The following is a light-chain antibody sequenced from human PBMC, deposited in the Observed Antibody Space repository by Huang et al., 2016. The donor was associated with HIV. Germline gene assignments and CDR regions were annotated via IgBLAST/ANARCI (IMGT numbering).Light chain of an antibody. Sequence: DIQMTQSPSTLSASIGDRVTITCRASQRRSSWLAWYQQKPGKAPTLLIYKASSLESGVPSRFSGSGSGTEFTLTISNLQPDDFATYYCQQYNTYPLTFGGGTKVEIK. CDR3: QQYNTYPLT. J-gene: IGKJ4*01. CDR2: KAS. CDR1: QRRSSW. V-gene: IGKV1-5*03.